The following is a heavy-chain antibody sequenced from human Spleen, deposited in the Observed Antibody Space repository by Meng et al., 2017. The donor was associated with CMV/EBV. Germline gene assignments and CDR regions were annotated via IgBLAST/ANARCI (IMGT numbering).Heavy chain of an antibody. Sequence: ASVKVSCKASGYTFTSYGISWVRQAPGQGLEWMGWISAYNGNTNYAQKLQGRVTMTRNTSISTAYMELSSLRSEDTAVYYCARGYYYGSGSYYSTFDYWGQGTLVTVSS. J-gene: IGHJ4*02. CDR2: ISAYNGNT. CDR3: ARGYYYGSGSYYSTFDY. CDR1: GYTFTSYG. D-gene: IGHD3-10*01. V-gene: IGHV1-18*01.